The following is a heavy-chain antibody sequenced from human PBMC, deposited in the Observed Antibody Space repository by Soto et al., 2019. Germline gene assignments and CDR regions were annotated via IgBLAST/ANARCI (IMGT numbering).Heavy chain of an antibody. V-gene: IGHV4-39*01. J-gene: IGHJ4*02. Sequence: QLQLQESGPGLVKPSETLSLTCTVSGGSISSSSYYWGWIRQPPGKGLEWIGSIYYSGSTYYNPSLTSRVTIAVDPSKNQFSLKLSSVTAADTAVYYCAGQRYSGYGYFDYWGQGTLVTVSS. CDR3: AGQRYSGYGYFDY. CDR1: GGSISSSSYY. CDR2: IYYSGST. D-gene: IGHD5-12*01.